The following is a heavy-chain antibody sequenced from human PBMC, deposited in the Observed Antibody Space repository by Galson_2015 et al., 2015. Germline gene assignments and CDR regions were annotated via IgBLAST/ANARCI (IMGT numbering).Heavy chain of an antibody. V-gene: IGHV5-51*01. J-gene: IGHJ4*02. CDR2: IYPGDSDT. CDR1: GYSFTSYW. CDR3: ARSLYAEGFGELLGY. Sequence: SGAEVKKPGESLKISCKGSGYSFTSYWIGWVRQMPGKGLEWMGIIYPGDSDTRYSPSFQGQVTISADKSISTAYLQWSSLKASDTAMYYCARSLYAEGFGELLGYWGQGTLVTVSS. D-gene: IGHD3-10*01.